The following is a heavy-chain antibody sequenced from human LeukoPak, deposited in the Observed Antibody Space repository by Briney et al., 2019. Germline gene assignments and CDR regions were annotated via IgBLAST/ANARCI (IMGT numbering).Heavy chain of an antibody. CDR3: AKDGYSSGNMIDQ. CDR1: GFTFSSYF. J-gene: IGHJ4*02. Sequence: GGSLPVSRAASGFTFSSYFIRWVRQAPGKGLEWVSGISGSGGSTYYADSVRGRFTISRDNSKNTLYLQMNSLRAEDTAVYYCAKDGYSSGNMIDQWGLGTLVPVSS. D-gene: IGHD6-19*01. CDR2: ISGSGGST. V-gene: IGHV3-23*01.